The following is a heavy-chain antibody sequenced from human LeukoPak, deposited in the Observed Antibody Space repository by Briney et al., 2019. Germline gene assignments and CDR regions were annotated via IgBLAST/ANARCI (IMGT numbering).Heavy chain of an antibody. D-gene: IGHD3-10*01. CDR1: AFTFSSFA. V-gene: IGHV3-30-3*01. Sequence: GGSLRLSCTASAFTFSSFAVHWVRQAPGKGLEWVAVISYDASIKYYADSVKGRFTISRDNSKNTLYLQMNSLRTEDTAVYYCATDPDYYGSGSYYKRPFRDYWGQGTLVTVSS. J-gene: IGHJ4*02. CDR2: ISYDASIK. CDR3: ATDPDYYGSGSYYKRPFRDY.